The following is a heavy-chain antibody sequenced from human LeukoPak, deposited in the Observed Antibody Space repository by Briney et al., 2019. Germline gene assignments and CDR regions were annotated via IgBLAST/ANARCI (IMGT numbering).Heavy chain of an antibody. CDR2: IYPGESDT. J-gene: IGHJ4*02. D-gene: IGHD6-13*01. V-gene: IGHV5-51*01. CDR3: ATQQYSSSWYAYFDY. CDR1: GYSFSNYW. Sequence: GESLKISCKGSGYSFSNYWIGWVRQMPGKGLEWMGIIYPGESDTRYSPSFQGQVTISADKSISTAYLQWSSLKASDTAMYYRATQQYSSSWYAYFDYWGQGTLVTVSS.